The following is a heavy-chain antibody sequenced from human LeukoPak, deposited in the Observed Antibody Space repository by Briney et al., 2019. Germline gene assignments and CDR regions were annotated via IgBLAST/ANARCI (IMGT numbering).Heavy chain of an antibody. Sequence: GGSLRLSCAASTFSLSGYTMNWVRQAPGKGLEWVSSVSTGSNYIYYADSVKGRFTISRDNDKNSLYLQMNSLRVEDTAVYYCASVVVPAGRFDPWGQGTLVTVSS. CDR2: VSTGSNYI. D-gene: IGHD2-2*01. CDR1: TFSLSGYT. CDR3: ASVVVPAGRFDP. V-gene: IGHV3-21*01. J-gene: IGHJ5*02.